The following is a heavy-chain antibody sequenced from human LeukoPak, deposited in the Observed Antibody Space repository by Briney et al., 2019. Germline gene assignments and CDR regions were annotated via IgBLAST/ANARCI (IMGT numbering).Heavy chain of an antibody. Sequence: GGSLRLSCAASGFTFDEYVMHWVRQAPGKGLEWLSGISWNSSTIGYADSVKGRFTISRDNAKNSLYLQMNSLRAEDTALYYCARQYTTGWYYFDSWGQGTLVTVSS. CDR2: ISWNSSTI. V-gene: IGHV3-9*01. D-gene: IGHD6-19*01. CDR1: GFTFDEYV. CDR3: ARQYTTGWYYFDS. J-gene: IGHJ4*02.